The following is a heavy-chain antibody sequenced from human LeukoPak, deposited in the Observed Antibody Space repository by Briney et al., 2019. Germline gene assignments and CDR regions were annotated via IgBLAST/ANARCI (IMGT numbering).Heavy chain of an antibody. D-gene: IGHD1-26*01. CDR3: ARDRTQGYGASSDF. CDR2: ISSSSSSI. Sequence: PGGSLRLSCAASGFTFSSYSMNWVRQAPGKGPEWVSYISSSSSSIYYADSVKGRFTISRDNAKNSLFLQMNSLTAEDTALYYCARDRTQGYGASSDFWGQGTLGTVSS. J-gene: IGHJ4*02. V-gene: IGHV3-48*01. CDR1: GFTFSSYS.